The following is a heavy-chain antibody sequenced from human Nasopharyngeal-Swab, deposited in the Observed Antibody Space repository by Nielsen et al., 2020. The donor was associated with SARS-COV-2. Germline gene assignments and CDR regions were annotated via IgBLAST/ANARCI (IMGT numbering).Heavy chain of an antibody. J-gene: IGHJ6*02. CDR1: GGSFSGYY. Sequence: SETLSLTCAVYGGSFSGYYWSWIRQPPGKGLEWIGEINHSGCTNYNPSLKSRVTISVDTSKNQFSLKLTSVTAADTAVYYCASSGYRLDYYSMDVWGQGTTVTVSS. CDR2: INHSGCT. D-gene: IGHD5-18*01. V-gene: IGHV4-34*01. CDR3: ASSGYRLDYYSMDV.